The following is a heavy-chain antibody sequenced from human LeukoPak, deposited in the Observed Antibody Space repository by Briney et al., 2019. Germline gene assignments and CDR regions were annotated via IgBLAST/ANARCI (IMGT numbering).Heavy chain of an antibody. V-gene: IGHV3-30*03. J-gene: IGHJ4*02. CDR1: GFTFSRHG. CDR3: ARDRAWNYFDY. Sequence: PGGSLRLSCAPSGFTFSRHGMHWVRQAPGKGLEWVAIISNDGSRKYYAHSVEGRFTVSRDNSKNTLYLQMDSLRAEDTAVCYCARDRAWNYFDYWGQGTLVTVSS. D-gene: IGHD3-3*01. CDR2: ISNDGSRK.